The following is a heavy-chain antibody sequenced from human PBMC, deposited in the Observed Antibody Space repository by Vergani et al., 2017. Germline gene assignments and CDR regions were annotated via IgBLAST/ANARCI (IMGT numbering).Heavy chain of an antibody. CDR1: GGSISSYY. V-gene: IGHV4-59*01. J-gene: IGHJ4*02. Sequence: QVQLQESGPGLVKPSETLSLTCTVSGGSISSYYWSWIRQPPGKGLEWVGYIYNSGTTNYNPSLKSRVTISVDTSKNQFSLKLCSVTAGDTAGYYGAGDSSMAARPRRYYFDYWGQGTLVTISS. CDR3: AGDSSMAARPRRYYFDY. CDR2: IYNSGTT. D-gene: IGHD6-6*01.